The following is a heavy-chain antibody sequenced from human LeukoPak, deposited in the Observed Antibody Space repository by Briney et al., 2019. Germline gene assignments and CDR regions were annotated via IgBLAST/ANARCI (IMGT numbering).Heavy chain of an antibody. V-gene: IGHV1-18*01. CDR2: ISAYNGNT. D-gene: IGHD6-19*01. J-gene: IGHJ4*02. CDR3: ARTENGYSSGWYGGGLVDY. CDR1: GYTFTSYG. Sequence: ASVKVSWKASGYTFTSYGISWVRQAPGQGLEWMGWISAYNGNTNYAQKLQGRVTMTTDTSTSTAYMELRSLRSDDTAVYYCARTENGYSSGWYGGGLVDYWGQGTLVTVSS.